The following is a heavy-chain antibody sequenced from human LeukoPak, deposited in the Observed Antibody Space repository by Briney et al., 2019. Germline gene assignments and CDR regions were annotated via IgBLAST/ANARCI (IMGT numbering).Heavy chain of an antibody. V-gene: IGHV3-66*02. CDR3: AKIYCSSTSCYWDYYYYMDV. CDR1: GLTVSGNH. CDR2: IYTGGGT. D-gene: IGHD2-2*01. Sequence: GGSLRLSCAASGLTVSGNHMSWVRQAPEKGLEWVSVIYTGGGTYYTNSVKGRFTVSRDNSKNTLYLQMNSLRAEDTAVYYCAKIYCSSTSCYWDYYYYMDVWGKGTTVTVSS. J-gene: IGHJ6*03.